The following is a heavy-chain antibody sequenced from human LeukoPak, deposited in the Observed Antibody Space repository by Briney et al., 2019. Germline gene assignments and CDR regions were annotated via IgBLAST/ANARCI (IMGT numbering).Heavy chain of an antibody. J-gene: IGHJ4*02. CDR1: GFTFNTFN. CDR2: ITSGGDYI. D-gene: IGHD3-9*01. Sequence: GGSLRLSCAASGFTFNTFNMNLVRQAPGKVLEWVSSITSGGDYIYYADSVKGRFTTSRDNAKNSLSLQLNSLRVEDTAVYSCARGHYDVLAASYKWTPDYWGQGTLVTVSS. V-gene: IGHV3-21*01. CDR3: ARGHYDVLAASYKWTPDY.